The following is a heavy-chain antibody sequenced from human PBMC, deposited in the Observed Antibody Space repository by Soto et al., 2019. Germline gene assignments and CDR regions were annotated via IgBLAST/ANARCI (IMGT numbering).Heavy chain of an antibody. Sequence: SETLSLTCTVSGGSISSSSYYWGWIRQPPGKGLEWIGSIYYSGSTYYNPSLKSRVTISVDTSKNQFSLKLSSVTAADTAVYYCTMTTVGPYYFDYWGQGTLVTVSS. D-gene: IGHD4-17*01. J-gene: IGHJ4*02. CDR1: GGSISSSSYY. CDR2: IYYSGST. CDR3: TMTTVGPYYFDY. V-gene: IGHV4-39*01.